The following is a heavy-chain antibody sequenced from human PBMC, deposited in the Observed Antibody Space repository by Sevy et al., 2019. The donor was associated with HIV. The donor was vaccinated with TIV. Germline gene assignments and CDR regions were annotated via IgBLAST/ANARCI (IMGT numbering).Heavy chain of an antibody. CDR1: GYTLTELS. CDR3: ATALGSAAGTDY. CDR2: FDPEDGET. V-gene: IGHV1-24*01. J-gene: IGHJ4*02. D-gene: IGHD6-13*01. Sequence: ASVKVSCKVSGYTLTELSMHWVRQAPGKGLEWMGGFDPEDGETIYAQKFQGRVTMTEDTSTDTAYMELSSLRSEDTAVYYCATALGSAAGTDYWSQGTLVTVSS.